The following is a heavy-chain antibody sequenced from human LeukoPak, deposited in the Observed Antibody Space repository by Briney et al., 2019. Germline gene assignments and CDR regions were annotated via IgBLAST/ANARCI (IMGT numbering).Heavy chain of an antibody. CDR2: INHSGST. J-gene: IGHJ6*03. CDR1: GGSFIGYY. Sequence: PSETLSLTCAVYGGSFIGYYWSWIRQPPGKGLEWIGEINHSGSTNYNPSLKSRVTISVDTSKNQFSLKLSSVTAADTAVYYCARTYYDFRRSPYYYYYYFMDVWGKGTTVTVSS. D-gene: IGHD3-3*01. V-gene: IGHV4-34*01. CDR3: ARTYYDFRRSPYYYYYYFMDV.